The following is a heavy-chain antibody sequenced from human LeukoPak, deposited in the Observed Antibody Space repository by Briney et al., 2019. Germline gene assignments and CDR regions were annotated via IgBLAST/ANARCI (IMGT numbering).Heavy chain of an antibody. CDR3: ARVDRYHFYLDV. V-gene: IGHV1-69*05. Sequence: SVKVSCKASGSTFSSYTITWVRQAPGQGLEWMGGIMPLFNTPNYAQQFQGRVTITTDESTSTAYMELSSLRFEDTAMYYCARVDRYHFYLDVWGKGTTVTVSS. J-gene: IGHJ6*03. CDR2: IMPLFNTP. CDR1: GSTFSSYT.